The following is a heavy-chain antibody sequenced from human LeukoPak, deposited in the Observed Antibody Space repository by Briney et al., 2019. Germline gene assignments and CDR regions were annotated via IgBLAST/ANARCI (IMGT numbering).Heavy chain of an antibody. J-gene: IGHJ4*02. V-gene: IGHV3-7*04. CDR3: ARDGQYSTSWYDLDY. CDR2: INQDGSQK. D-gene: IGHD6-13*01. CDR1: GFTFRNYW. Sequence: GGSLILSCEGSGFTFRNYWMNWVRQAPGEGLEWVANINQDGSQKHFVGSVKGRFTISRDNAKNSLSLQMNSLRAEDAAVYYCARDGQYSTSWYDLDYWGQGTLVTVFS.